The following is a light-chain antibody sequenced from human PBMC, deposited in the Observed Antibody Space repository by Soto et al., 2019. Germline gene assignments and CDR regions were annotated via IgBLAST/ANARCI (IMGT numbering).Light chain of an antibody. Sequence: QSVLTQPASVSGSPGQSITISCTGTSSDVGAHNFVSWYQQHPGKAPKLMIYEVSNRPSGVSDRFSGSKSGNTASLTISGLKAEDEDDYSCNSYTNAASGGFGNENKVTAL. V-gene: IGLV2-14*01. J-gene: IGLJ1*01. CDR2: EVS. CDR3: NSYTNAASGG. CDR1: SSDVGAHNF.